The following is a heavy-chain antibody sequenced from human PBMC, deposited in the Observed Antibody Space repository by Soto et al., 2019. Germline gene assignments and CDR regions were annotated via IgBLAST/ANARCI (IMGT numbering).Heavy chain of an antibody. D-gene: IGHD1-7*01. CDR1: YC. Sequence: YCRLLVRKSTCKGLEWVAVITYDGSFQYYADSVKGRFTISRDNSKNTLSLHLNTLKPEDTAVYHCAKDRVGGTLSPPRAFWGQGPLVKVS. V-gene: IGHV3-30*18. CDR3: AKDRVGGTLSPPRAF. CDR2: ITYDGSFQ. J-gene: IGHJ4*02.